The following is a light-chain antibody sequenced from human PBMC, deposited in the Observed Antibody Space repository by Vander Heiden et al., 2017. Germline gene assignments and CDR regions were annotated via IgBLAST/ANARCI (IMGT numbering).Light chain of an antibody. CDR3: QQSYSTPRT. CDR1: QSISSY. V-gene: IGKV1-39*01. CDR2: AAS. J-gene: IGKJ1*01. Sequence: DTQMTQHPSSLPASVGDRVTIACRASQSISSYLNWYPQKPGKGPKLLIYAASSLQSGVPSRLSGSGSGTDFTLTISSLQPGDFATYYCQQSYSTPRTFGQGTKVEIK.